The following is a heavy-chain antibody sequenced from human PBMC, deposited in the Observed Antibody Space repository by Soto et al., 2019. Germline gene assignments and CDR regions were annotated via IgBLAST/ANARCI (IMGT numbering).Heavy chain of an antibody. CDR3: LFFPAEDGIRYSVPVSALLLNRSSDL. V-gene: IGHV4-59*01. CDR2: IYYSGST. Sequence: IRQPPGKGLEWNGYIYYSGSTNYNPSLKSRVTISVDTSKNQFSLKLSSVTAADTAVYYCLFFPAEDGIRYSVPVSALLLNRSSDL. D-gene: IGHD3-9*01. J-gene: IGHJ2*01.